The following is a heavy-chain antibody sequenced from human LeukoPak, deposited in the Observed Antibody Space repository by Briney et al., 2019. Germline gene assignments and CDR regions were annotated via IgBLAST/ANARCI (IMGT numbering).Heavy chain of an antibody. CDR2: ISSSGSTI. J-gene: IGHJ4*02. Sequence: GGSLRLSCAASGFTFSSYEMNWVRQAPGKGLEWVSYISSSGSTIYYADSVKGRFTISRDNSKNSLYLQMNSLRSEDTALYYCAKERGSSGYFDYWGQGTLVTVSS. CDR3: AKERGSSGYFDY. V-gene: IGHV3-48*03. CDR1: GFTFSSYE. D-gene: IGHD6-6*01.